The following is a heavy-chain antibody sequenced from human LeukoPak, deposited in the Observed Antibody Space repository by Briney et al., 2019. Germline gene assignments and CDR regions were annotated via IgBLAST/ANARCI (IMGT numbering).Heavy chain of an antibody. CDR2: IRYNGNNQ. V-gene: IGHV3-30*02. CDR1: GYTFIGYY. D-gene: IGHD3-10*01. Sequence: SCKASGYTFIGYYMHWVRQAPGKGLEWVAFIRYNGNNQYYADSVKGRFTISRDNSKNTLYLQMNSLKGDDTAVYYCAKDSAFYYIDVWGKGTTVIISS. J-gene: IGHJ6*03. CDR3: AKDSAFYYIDV.